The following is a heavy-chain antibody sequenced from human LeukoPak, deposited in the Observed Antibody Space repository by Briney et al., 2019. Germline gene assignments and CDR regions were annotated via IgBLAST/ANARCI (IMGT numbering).Heavy chain of an antibody. J-gene: IGHJ4*02. CDR2: INAGNGNT. D-gene: IGHD3-9*01. CDR3: ARDRHYDILTGYLDY. V-gene: IGHV1-3*01. CDR1: GYTFTSYA. Sequence: ASVKVSCKASGYTFTSYAMHWLRQAPGQRLEWMGWINAGNGNTKYSQKFQGRVTITRDTSASTAYMELSSLRSEDTAVYYCARDRHYDILTGYLDYWGQGTLVTVSS.